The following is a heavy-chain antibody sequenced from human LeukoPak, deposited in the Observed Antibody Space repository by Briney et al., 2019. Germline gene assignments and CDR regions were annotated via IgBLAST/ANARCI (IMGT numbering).Heavy chain of an antibody. J-gene: IGHJ4*02. CDR3: AKAPAAARPYYFDY. D-gene: IGHD6-6*01. CDR2: IKQDGSEK. V-gene: IGHV3-7*01. Sequence: GRSLRLSCAASGFTFSSHWMSWVRQAPGKGLEWVAKIKQDGSEKYHVDSVKGRLTISRDNAKNSLYLQMNSLRPEDTSVYYCAKAPAAARPYYFDYWGQGTLVTVSS. CDR1: GFTFSSHW.